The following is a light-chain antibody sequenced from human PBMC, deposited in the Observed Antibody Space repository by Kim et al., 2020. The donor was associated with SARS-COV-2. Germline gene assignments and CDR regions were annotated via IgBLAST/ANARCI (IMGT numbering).Light chain of an antibody. CDR3: AAWDDSLSKV. V-gene: IGLV1-47*01. CDR1: SSNIGSNY. Sequence: PGQRVTISCSGSSSNIGSNYVYWYQQPPGTAPKLLIYRNNRRPSGVPDRFSGSKSGTSASLAISGLRSEDEADYYCAAWDDSLSKVFGTGTKVTVL. CDR2: RNN. J-gene: IGLJ1*01.